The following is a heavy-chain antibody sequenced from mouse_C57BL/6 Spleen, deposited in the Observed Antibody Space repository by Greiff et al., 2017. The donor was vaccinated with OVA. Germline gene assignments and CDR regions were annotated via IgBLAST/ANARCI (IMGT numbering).Heavy chain of an antibody. CDR1: GYAFSSYW. Sequence: VQLVESGAELLKPGASVKISCKASGYAFSSYWMNWVKQRPGKGLEWIGQIYPGDGDTNYNGKFKGKATLTADKSSSTAYMQLSSLTSEDSAVYFCARGGLRQSLAYWGQGTLVTVSA. CDR2: IYPGDGDT. J-gene: IGHJ3*01. V-gene: IGHV1-80*01. D-gene: IGHD2-4*01. CDR3: ARGGLRQSLAY.